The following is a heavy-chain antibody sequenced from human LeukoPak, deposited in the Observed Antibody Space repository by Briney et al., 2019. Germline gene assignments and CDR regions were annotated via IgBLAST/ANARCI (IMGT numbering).Heavy chain of an antibody. CDR3: ARMKCSGGSCYSNY. D-gene: IGHD2-15*01. CDR2: INTNTGNP. Sequence: ASVKVSSKASGYTFTTYVINWVRQAPGQGLEWMGWINTNTGNPTYAQGFTGRFAFSLDTSVSTAYLQISSLKAEDTALYYCARMKCSGGSCYSNYWGQGTLVTVSS. J-gene: IGHJ4*02. V-gene: IGHV7-4-1*02. CDR1: GYTFTTYV.